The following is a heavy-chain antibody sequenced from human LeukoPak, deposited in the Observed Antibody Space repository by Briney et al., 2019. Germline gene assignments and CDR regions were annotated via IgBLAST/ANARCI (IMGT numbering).Heavy chain of an antibody. CDR3: ARDGDVYVCGWQRGGFDH. D-gene: IGHD6-19*01. Sequence: SETLSLTCAVSGGSINTDNWWCWVRHSPGKGLEWVGVIHHGVTTNYNPPLNNRAPMSVDKSKKQLSLKLISVTAADTAVYYWARDGDVYVCGWQRGGFDHWGQGILVTVSS. V-gene: IGHV4-4*02. CDR1: GGSINTDNW. CDR2: IHHGVTT. J-gene: IGHJ4*02.